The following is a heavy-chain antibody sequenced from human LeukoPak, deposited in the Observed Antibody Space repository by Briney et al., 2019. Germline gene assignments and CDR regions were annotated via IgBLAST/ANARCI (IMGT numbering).Heavy chain of an antibody. CDR2: IYTSGST. J-gene: IGHJ2*01. V-gene: IGHV3-53*01. CDR1: GFTVSSNY. D-gene: IGHD6-19*01. Sequence: GGSLRLSCAASGFTVSSNYISWVRQAPGKGLEWVSLIYTSGSTYYADSVKGRFTISRDTSKNTLYLQMNSLRAEDTAVYYCARDGLGLAPPEWYFDLWGRGTLVTVSS. CDR3: ARDGLGLAPPEWYFDL.